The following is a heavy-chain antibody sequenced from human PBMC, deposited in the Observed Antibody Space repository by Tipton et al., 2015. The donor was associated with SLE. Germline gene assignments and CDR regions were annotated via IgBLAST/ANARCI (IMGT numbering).Heavy chain of an antibody. J-gene: IGHJ4*02. CDR3: ARNNYYASGSPFDY. D-gene: IGHD3-10*01. CDR2: IYHSGST. V-gene: IGHV4-30-2*01. CDR1: GDSISSGGYS. Sequence: TLSLTCTVSGDSISSGGYSWSWIRQPPGKGLEWIGYIYHSGSTYYNPSLKSRVTMSIDRSKNQFSLKLTSVTAADTAVYFCARNNYYASGSPFDYWGQGVLVTVSS.